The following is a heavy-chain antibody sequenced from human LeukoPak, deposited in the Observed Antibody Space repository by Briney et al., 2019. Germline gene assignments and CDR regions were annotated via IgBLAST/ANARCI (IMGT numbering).Heavy chain of an antibody. J-gene: IGHJ4*02. CDR3: ARDPPDYYDSSGYSIDY. Sequence: ASVKVSCKAFGYTFTTYYIHWVRQAPGQGLEWMGIINPNAGNTSYAQKFQGRVTITTDESTSTAYMELSSLRSENTAVYYCARDPPDYYDSSGYSIDYWGQGTLVTVSS. V-gene: IGHV1-46*01. D-gene: IGHD3-22*01. CDR2: INPNAGNT. CDR1: GYTFTTYY.